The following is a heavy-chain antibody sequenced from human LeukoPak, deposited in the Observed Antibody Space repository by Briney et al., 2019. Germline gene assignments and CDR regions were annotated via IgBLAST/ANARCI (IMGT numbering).Heavy chain of an antibody. CDR3: ARGPTSYYYGSGSYHY. Sequence: GGSLRLSCAASGFTFSSYAMHWVRQAPGKGLEWVAVISYDGSNKYYADSVKGRFTISRDNSKNTLYLQMNSLGAEDTAVYYCARGPTSYYYGSGSYHYWGQGTLVTVSS. CDR2: ISYDGSNK. CDR1: GFTFSSYA. J-gene: IGHJ4*02. V-gene: IGHV3-30*01. D-gene: IGHD3-10*01.